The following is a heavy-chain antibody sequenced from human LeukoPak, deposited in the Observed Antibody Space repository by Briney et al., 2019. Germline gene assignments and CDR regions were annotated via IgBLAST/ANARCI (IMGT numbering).Heavy chain of an antibody. Sequence: SETLSLTCGVSGGSINSHYWSWIRQPPGKRLEWIGYIFNTGNTNYNPSLASRVTMSVDTSRAQFFLRLSPVTAADTAIYYCASRPADTTWYGVFDYWSQGTLVTVSS. D-gene: IGHD3-10*01. V-gene: IGHV4-59*11. CDR3: ASRPADTTWYGVFDY. CDR2: IFNTGNT. CDR1: GGSINSHY. J-gene: IGHJ4*02.